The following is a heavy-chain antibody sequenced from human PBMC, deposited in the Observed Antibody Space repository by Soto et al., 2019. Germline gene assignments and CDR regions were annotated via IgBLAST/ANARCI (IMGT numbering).Heavy chain of an antibody. Sequence: HVQLQESGPGLVKPSGTLSLTCAVSGGSISSSNWWSWVRQPPGKGLEWIGEIYHSGSTNYNPSLKSRVTISVDKSKNQFSLKLSSVTAADTAVYYCARVRRPYGYPTWKVRTFDYWGQGTLVTVSS. V-gene: IGHV4-4*02. J-gene: IGHJ4*02. CDR3: ARVRRPYGYPTWKVRTFDY. CDR1: GGSISSSNW. CDR2: IYHSGST. D-gene: IGHD5-18*01.